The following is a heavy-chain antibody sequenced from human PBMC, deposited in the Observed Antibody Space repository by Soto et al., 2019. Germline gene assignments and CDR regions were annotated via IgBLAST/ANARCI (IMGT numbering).Heavy chain of an antibody. CDR1: GGSFSPNC. J-gene: IGHJ4*02. CDR3: AREGNLGRWIQPLDS. D-gene: IGHD2-2*03. V-gene: IGHV4-59*01. Sequence: SETLSLTCTVSGGSFSPNCWSWIRQPPGKGLEWIGNIHYNGNTKYSPSLKSRVTMSVDTSKNHFSLKLISVTTADTAVYFCAREGNLGRWIQPLDSWGQGTLVTVSS. CDR2: IHYNGNT.